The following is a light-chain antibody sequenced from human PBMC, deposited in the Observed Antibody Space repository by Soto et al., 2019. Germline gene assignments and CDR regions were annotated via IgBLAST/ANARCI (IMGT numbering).Light chain of an antibody. Sequence: DIQMTQSPSSLSASVGDRVTITCRASQSISSFLNWYQQKPGKAPKLLIYAASSLQSGVPSRFSGSGSGTDFTLTISSLQPEDFATYYCEQSNSTLITFGGGTKVEIK. CDR2: AAS. V-gene: IGKV1-39*01. CDR1: QSISSF. CDR3: EQSNSTLIT. J-gene: IGKJ4*01.